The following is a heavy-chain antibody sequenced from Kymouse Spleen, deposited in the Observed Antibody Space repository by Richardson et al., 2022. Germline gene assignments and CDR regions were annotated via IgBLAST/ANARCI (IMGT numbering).Heavy chain of an antibody. Sequence: QVQLVESGGGVVQPGRSLRLSCAASGFTFSSYGMHWVRQAPGKGLEWVAVISYDGSNKYYADSVKGRFTISRDNSKNTLYLQMNSLRAEDTAVYYCAKDPGGYGMDVWGQGTTVTVSS. CDR2: ISYDGSNK. CDR1: GFTFSSYG. V-gene: IGHV3-30*18. CDR3: AKDPGGYGMDV. J-gene: IGHJ6*02. D-gene: IGHD3-10*01,IGHD3-16*02.